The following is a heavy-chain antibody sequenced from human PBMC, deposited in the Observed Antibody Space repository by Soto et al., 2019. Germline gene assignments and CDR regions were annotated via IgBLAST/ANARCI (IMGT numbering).Heavy chain of an antibody. CDR1: GGTFSSYA. CDR3: ARESRSRPFMDV. CDR2: IIPIFGTA. Sequence: ASVQVSSKASGGTFSSYAISWVRQAPGPGLEWLGGIIPIFGTANYAQQFQGRVTITADESTSTAYMDLSSLTSEDTAGYYCARESRSRPFMDVWGQGTTVPVAS. V-gene: IGHV1-69*13. J-gene: IGHJ6*02.